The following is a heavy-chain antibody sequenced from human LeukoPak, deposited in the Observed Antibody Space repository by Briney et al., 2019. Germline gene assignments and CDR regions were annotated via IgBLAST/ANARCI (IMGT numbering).Heavy chain of an antibody. CDR3: ARWFGPNYYYAMDV. V-gene: IGHV3-7*01. Sequence: GGSLRLSCAASGFTFNNYWMSWVRQVPGKGLEWVANIKQDGSESYYVDSLKGRFTISRDNVKNSLYLQMNSLRAEDTAVYYCARWFGPNYYYAMDVWGQGTTVTVSS. J-gene: IGHJ6*02. CDR1: GFTFNNYW. CDR2: IKQDGSES. D-gene: IGHD3-10*01.